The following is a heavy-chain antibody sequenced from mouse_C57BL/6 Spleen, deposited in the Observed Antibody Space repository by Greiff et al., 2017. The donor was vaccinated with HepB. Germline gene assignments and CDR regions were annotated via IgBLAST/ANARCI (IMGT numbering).Heavy chain of an antibody. J-gene: IGHJ4*01. D-gene: IGHD2-3*01. CDR3: GDGYLMDY. Sequence: EVQLQQSGPELVKPGASVKISCKASGYTFTDYYMNWVKQSHGKSLEWIGDINPNNGGTSYNQKFKGKATLTVDKSSSTAYMELRSLTSEDSAVYYCGDGYLMDYWGQGTSVTVSS. V-gene: IGHV1-26*01. CDR1: GYTFTDYY. CDR2: INPNNGGT.